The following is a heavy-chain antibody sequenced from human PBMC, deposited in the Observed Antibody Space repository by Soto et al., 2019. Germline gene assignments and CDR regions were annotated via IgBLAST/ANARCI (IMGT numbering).Heavy chain of an antibody. Sequence: PGESLKISCKGSGYSFTSYWIGWVRQMPGKGLEWMGIIYPGDSDTRYSPSSQGQVTISADKSISTAYLQWSSLKASDTAMYYCARQRDSGYDILTGYYAYYGMDVWGQGTTVTVSS. CDR1: GYSFTSYW. CDR3: ARQRDSGYDILTGYYAYYGMDV. CDR2: IYPGDSDT. J-gene: IGHJ6*02. V-gene: IGHV5-51*01. D-gene: IGHD3-9*01.